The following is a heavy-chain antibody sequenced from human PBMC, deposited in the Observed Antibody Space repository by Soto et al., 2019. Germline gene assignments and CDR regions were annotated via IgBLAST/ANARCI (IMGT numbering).Heavy chain of an antibody. V-gene: IGHV4-59*01. D-gene: IGHD3-22*01. Sequence: SETLSLTCTVSGGSISNYYWSWIRQPPGKRLEWIGFIHSSGSSNYNPSLESRLTLSVDTAKNQLSLRLSSVTAADTAVYYCARQTRFSDSTGYYGSWGQGTLVTVSS. CDR2: IHSSGSS. J-gene: IGHJ5*02. CDR1: GGSISNYY. CDR3: ARQTRFSDSTGYYGS.